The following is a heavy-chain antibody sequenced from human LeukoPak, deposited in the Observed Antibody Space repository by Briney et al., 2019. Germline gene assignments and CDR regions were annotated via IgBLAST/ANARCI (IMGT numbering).Heavy chain of an antibody. J-gene: IGHJ5*02. CDR2: ISANGVDT. CDR1: VFTFSNHS. Sequence: GGSQRLSCVASVFTFSNHSMTWVRQAPGKGLEWVSAISANGVDTFYAPSVKGRFTISRDNSKNTLYLQINSLRAEDTAIYYCAKDVWWSVSWGQGTLVTVSS. V-gene: IGHV3-23*01. D-gene: IGHD2-8*02. CDR3: AKDVWWSVS.